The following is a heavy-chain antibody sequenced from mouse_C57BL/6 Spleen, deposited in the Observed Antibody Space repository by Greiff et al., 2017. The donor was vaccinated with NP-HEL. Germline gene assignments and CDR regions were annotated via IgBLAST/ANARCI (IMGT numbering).Heavy chain of an antibody. Sequence: EVKLMESGAELVRPGASVKLSCTASGFNIKDDYMHWVKQRPEQGLEWIGWIDPENGDTEYASKFQGKATITADTSSNTAYLQLSSLTSEDTAVYYCTRGYGYDSYYYAMDYWGQGTSVTVSS. V-gene: IGHV14-4*01. J-gene: IGHJ4*01. D-gene: IGHD2-2*01. CDR1: GFNIKDDY. CDR3: TRGYGYDSYYYAMDY. CDR2: IDPENGDT.